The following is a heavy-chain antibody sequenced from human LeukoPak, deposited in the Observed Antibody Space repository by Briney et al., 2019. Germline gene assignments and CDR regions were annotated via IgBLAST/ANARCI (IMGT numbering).Heavy chain of an antibody. Sequence: PGGSLRLSCAASGFSFSTYGMHWVRQAPCKGLEWLAVTSHDATNKFYADSVKGRFTISGDNSKNTLYLQMNSLRAEDTAVYYCAKEGGITMIVVNDYWGQGTLVTVSS. D-gene: IGHD3-22*01. J-gene: IGHJ4*02. CDR3: AKEGGITMIVVNDY. CDR1: GFSFSTYG. CDR2: TSHDATNK. V-gene: IGHV3-30*18.